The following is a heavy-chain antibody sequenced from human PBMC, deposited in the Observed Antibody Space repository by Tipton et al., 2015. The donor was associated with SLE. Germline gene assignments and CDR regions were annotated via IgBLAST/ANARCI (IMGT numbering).Heavy chain of an antibody. Sequence: LRLSCTVSGGSVSSGSYYWSWIRQPPGKGLEWIGYIYYSGSTNYNPSLKSRVTISVGTSKNQFSLKLSSVTAADTAVYYCARPGDSRAYYFDYWGQGTLVTVSS. CDR1: GGSVSSGSYY. D-gene: IGHD3-22*01. J-gene: IGHJ4*02. CDR2: IYYSGST. CDR3: ARPGDSRAYYFDY. V-gene: IGHV4-61*01.